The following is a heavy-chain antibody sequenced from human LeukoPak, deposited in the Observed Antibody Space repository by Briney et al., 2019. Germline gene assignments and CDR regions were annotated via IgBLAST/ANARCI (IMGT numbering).Heavy chain of an antibody. CDR2: INHSGST. CDR1: GGSFSGYY. Sequence: SETLSLTCAVYGGSFSGYYWSWVRQPPGKGLEWIGEINHSGSTNYNPSLKSRVTISVDTSKNQFSLKLSSVTAADTAVYYCARGRRWLRFTFDYWGQGTLVTGSS. V-gene: IGHV4-34*01. J-gene: IGHJ4*02. CDR3: ARGRRWLRFTFDY. D-gene: IGHD5-12*01.